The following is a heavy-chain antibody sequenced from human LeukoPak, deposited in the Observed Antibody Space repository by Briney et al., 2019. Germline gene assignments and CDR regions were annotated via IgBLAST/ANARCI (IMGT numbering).Heavy chain of an antibody. V-gene: IGHV4-30-4*01. J-gene: IGHJ4*02. Sequence: KPSETLSLTCTVSGGSISSGDYYWSWIRQPPGKGLEWIGYIYYSGSTYYNPSLKSRVTISVDTSKNRFSLKLSSVTAADTAVYYCARGVGATTFDYWGQGTLVTVSS. D-gene: IGHD1-26*01. CDR3: ARGVGATTFDY. CDR2: IYYSGST. CDR1: GGSISSGDYY.